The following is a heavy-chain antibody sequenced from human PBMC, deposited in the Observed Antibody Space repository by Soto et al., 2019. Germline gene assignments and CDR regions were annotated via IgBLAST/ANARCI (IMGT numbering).Heavy chain of an antibody. J-gene: IGHJ5*02. CDR3: ARVLPPLDP. CDR2: SNAYNGKT. CDR1: GYTFTSSG. V-gene: IGHV1-18*01. Sequence: QVKLVQSGAAVKKPGASVKVSCKASGYTFTSSGISWVRQAPGRGREWKGWSNAYNGKTNYAQKLKGRVTMTTDTSTSTAYMELRSLRSDDTAVYYCARVLPPLDPWGQGTLVTVSS.